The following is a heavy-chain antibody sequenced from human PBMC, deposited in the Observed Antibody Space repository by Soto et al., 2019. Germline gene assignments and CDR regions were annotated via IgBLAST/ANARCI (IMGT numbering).Heavy chain of an antibody. Sequence: PSETLSLTCTVSGGSISSGGYYWSWIRQHPGKGLEWIGYIYYSGSTYYNPSLKSRVTISVDTSKNQFSLKLSSVTAADTAVYYCAIIAARRGEDYWGQGTLVTVSS. CDR1: GGSISSGGYY. J-gene: IGHJ4*02. V-gene: IGHV4-31*03. CDR2: IYYSGST. CDR3: AIIAARRGEDY. D-gene: IGHD6-6*01.